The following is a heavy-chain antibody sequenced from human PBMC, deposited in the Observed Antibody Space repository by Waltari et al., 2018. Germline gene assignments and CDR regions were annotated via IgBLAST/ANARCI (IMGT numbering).Heavy chain of an antibody. CDR1: GGSISSNNW. CDR2: FYHRGNT. D-gene: IGHD4-17*01. CDR3: ASRRYGDPEQYDY. Sequence: QVQLQESGPGLVKPSEPLSLTCAVSGGSISSNNWWSWVRQPPGKGLEWIGDFYHRGNTNYNPARKMRGTISGDKARNQCALKVASGTGADTAGYYCASRRYGDPEQYDYWGQGTLGTVSA. J-gene: IGHJ4*02. V-gene: IGHV4-4*02.